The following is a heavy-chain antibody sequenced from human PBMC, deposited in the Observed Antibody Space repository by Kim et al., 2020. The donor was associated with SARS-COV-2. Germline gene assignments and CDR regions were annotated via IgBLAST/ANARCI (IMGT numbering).Heavy chain of an antibody. CDR1: GGSISSSSYY. CDR3: ARLPKQWLARVCYYGMDV. J-gene: IGHJ6*02. D-gene: IGHD6-19*01. CDR2: IYYSGST. V-gene: IGHV4-39*01. Sequence: SETLSLICTVSGGSISSSSYYWGWIRQPPGKGLEWIGSIYYSGSTYYNPSLKSRVTISVDTSKNQFSLKLSSVTAADTAVYYCARLPKQWLARVCYYGMDVWGQGTTVTVSS.